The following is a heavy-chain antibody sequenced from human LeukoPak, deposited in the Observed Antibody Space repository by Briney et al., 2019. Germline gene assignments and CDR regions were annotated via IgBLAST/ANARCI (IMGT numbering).Heavy chain of an antibody. J-gene: IGHJ4*02. D-gene: IGHD5-18*01. CDR3: ARVVDTAMVTVDY. Sequence: GGSLRLSCAASGFTFSSYSMNWVRQAPGKGLEWVSSISSSSSYIYYADSVKGRFTISRDNAKNSLYLQMNSLRAEDTAVYYYARVVDTAMVTVDYWGQGTLVTVSS. V-gene: IGHV3-21*04. CDR1: GFTFSSYS. CDR2: ISSSSSYI.